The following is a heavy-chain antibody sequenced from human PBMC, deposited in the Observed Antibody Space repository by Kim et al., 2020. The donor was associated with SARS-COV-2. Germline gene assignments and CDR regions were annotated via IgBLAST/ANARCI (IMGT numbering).Heavy chain of an antibody. Sequence: ASVKVSCKASGYTFTSYGISWVRQAPGQGLEWMGWISAYNGNTNYAQKLQGRVTMTTDTSTSTAYMELRSLRSDDTAVYYCARELSSGYYYDYYYGMDVWGQGTTVTVSS. J-gene: IGHJ6*02. CDR2: ISAYNGNT. V-gene: IGHV1-18*01. CDR1: GYTFTSYG. CDR3: ARELSSGYYYDYYYGMDV. D-gene: IGHD3-22*01.